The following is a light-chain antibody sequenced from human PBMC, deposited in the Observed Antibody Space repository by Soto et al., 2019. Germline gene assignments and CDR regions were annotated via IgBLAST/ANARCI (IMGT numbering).Light chain of an antibody. CDR2: GAS. V-gene: IGKV3D-20*02. CDR3: QQRSNWPRT. J-gene: IGKJ4*01. CDR1: QSVSSSY. Sequence: EIVLTQSPGTLSLSPGERATLSCRARQSVSSSYLAWYQQKPGQAPRLLIYGASSRATGIPDRFSGSGSGTDFTLTISRLEPEDFAVYYCQQRSNWPRTFGGGTKVEIK.